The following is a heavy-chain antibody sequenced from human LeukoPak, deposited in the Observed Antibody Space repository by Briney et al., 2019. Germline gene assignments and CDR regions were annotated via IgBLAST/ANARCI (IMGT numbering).Heavy chain of an antibody. V-gene: IGHV3-30*03. CDR1: GFTFSSYG. J-gene: IGHJ3*02. CDR3: ASERGAFVI. CDR2: ISYDGSNK. Sequence: GGSLRLSCAASGFTFSSYGMHWVRQAPGKGLEWVAVISYDGSNKYYADSVKGRFTISRDNSKNTLYLQMNSLRAEDTAVYYCASERGAFVIWGQGTMVTVSS.